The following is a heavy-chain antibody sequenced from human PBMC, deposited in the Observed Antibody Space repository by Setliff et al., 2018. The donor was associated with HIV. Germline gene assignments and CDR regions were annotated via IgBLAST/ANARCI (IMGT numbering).Heavy chain of an antibody. J-gene: IGHJ3*02. D-gene: IGHD3-16*01. CDR1: GGTFSSYT. CDR2: ITPILGIA. CDR3: ARGPFWGFDI. Sequence: ASVKVSCKASGGTFSSYTISWVRQAPGQGLEWMGRITPILGIANYAQKFQGRVTITADKSTSTAYMELSSLRSEDTAVYYCARGPFWGFDIWGQGTTVTVSS. V-gene: IGHV1-69*02.